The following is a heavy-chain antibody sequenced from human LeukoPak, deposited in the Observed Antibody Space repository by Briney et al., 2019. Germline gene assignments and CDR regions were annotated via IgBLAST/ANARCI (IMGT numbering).Heavy chain of an antibody. CDR1: GGSISSGGYS. V-gene: IGHV4-30-2*01. Sequence: PSQTLSLTCAVSGGSISSGGYSWSWIRQPPGKGLEWIGYIYHSGSTYYNPSLKSRVTISVDTSKNQFSLKLSSVTAADTAVYYCARLALPMRSSGRDYWGQGTLVTVSS. CDR2: IYHSGST. J-gene: IGHJ4*02. D-gene: IGHD6-19*01. CDR3: ARLALPMRSSGRDY.